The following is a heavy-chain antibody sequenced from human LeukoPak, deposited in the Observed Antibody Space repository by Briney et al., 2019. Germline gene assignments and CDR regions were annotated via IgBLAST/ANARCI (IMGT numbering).Heavy chain of an antibody. CDR2: IRSKANSYAT. CDR1: GFTFSGSA. V-gene: IGHV3-73*01. D-gene: IGHD3-22*01. CDR3: TRRMIRAWPDYFDY. Sequence: PGGSLRLSCAASGFTFSGSAMHWVRQASGKGLGWVGRIRSKANSYATAYAASVKGRFTISRDDSKNTAYLQMNSLKTEDTAVYYCTRRMIRAWPDYFDYWGQGTLVTVSS. J-gene: IGHJ4*02.